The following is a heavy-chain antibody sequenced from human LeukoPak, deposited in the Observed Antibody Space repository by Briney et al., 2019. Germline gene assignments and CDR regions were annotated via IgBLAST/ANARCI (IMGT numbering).Heavy chain of an antibody. CDR2: IYPGDSDT. CDR3: ARLEGGLYDSSGYVYYFDY. V-gene: IGHV5-51*01. J-gene: IGHJ4*02. D-gene: IGHD3-22*01. CDR1: GYSFTTYW. Sequence: GESLQISCQGSGYSFTTYWIGWVRQMPGKGLEWMGIIYPGDSDTRYSPSFQGQVTISADKSISTAYLHWRSLKASDNAMYYCARLEGGLYDSSGYVYYFDYWGQGTLVTVSS.